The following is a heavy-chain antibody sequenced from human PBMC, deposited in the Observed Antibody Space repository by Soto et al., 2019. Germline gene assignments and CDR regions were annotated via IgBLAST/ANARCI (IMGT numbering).Heavy chain of an antibody. J-gene: IGHJ4*02. V-gene: IGHV3-30-3*01. CDR1: GFTFSSYA. CDR2: ISYDGSNK. Sequence: GGSLRLSCAASGFTFSSYAMHWVRQAPGKGLEWVAVISYDGSNKYYADSVKGRFTISRDNSKNTLYLQMNSLRAEDTAVYYCAGGRLAAPLYWGQGTLVTVSS. D-gene: IGHD6-6*01. CDR3: AGGRLAAPLY.